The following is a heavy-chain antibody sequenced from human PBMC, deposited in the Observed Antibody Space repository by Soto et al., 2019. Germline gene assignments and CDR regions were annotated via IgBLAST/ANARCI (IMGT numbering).Heavy chain of an antibody. CDR3: ARGQSTPAIFSLTYYFDY. CDR1: GGSISSYY. D-gene: IGHD3-9*01. CDR2: IYYSGST. J-gene: IGHJ4*02. V-gene: IGHV4-59*01. Sequence: SLTCTVSGGSISSYYWSWIRQPPGKGLEWIGYIYYSGSTNYNPSLKGRVTISVDTSKNQFSLKLSSVTAADTAVYYCARGQSTPAIFSLTYYFDYWGQGTLVTVSS.